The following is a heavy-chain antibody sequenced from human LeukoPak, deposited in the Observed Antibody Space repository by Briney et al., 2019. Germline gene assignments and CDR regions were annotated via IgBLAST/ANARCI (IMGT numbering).Heavy chain of an antibody. CDR1: GFTVSSNY. J-gene: IGHJ4*02. CDR2: IYRGGST. D-gene: IGHD2-2*01. Sequence: GGSLRLSCVASGFTVSSNYMSWVRQAPGKGLEWVSVIYRGGSTYYADSVKGRFTISRDNSKNTLYLQMNSLRAEDTAVYYCARDSVPVAQGYWGQGTLVTVSS. V-gene: IGHV3-53*01. CDR3: ARDSVPVAQGY.